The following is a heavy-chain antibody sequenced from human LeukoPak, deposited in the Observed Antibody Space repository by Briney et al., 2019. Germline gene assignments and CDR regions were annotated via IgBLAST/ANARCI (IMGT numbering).Heavy chain of an antibody. V-gene: IGHV3-43*02. CDR1: GFTFDDYA. CDR3: AKDWRDSSSWYGAFDI. Sequence: GGSLRLSCAASGFTFDDYAMHWVRQAPGKGLEWVSLTSGDGGSTYYADSVKGRFTISRDNSKNSLYLQMNSLRTEDTALYCCAKDWRDSSSWYGAFDIWGQGTMVTVSS. CDR2: TSGDGGST. J-gene: IGHJ3*02. D-gene: IGHD6-13*01.